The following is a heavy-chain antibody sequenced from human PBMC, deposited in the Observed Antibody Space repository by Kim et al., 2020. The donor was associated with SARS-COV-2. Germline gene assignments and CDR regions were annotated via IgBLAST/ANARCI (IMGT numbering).Heavy chain of an antibody. D-gene: IGHD3-10*01. V-gene: IGHV3-33*05. Sequence: GGSLRLSCAASGFTFSSYGMHWVRQAPGKGLEWVAVISYDGSNKYYADSVKGRFTISRDNSKNTLYLQMNSLRAEDTAVYYCARDEGITMVRGVIPGRVHYWGQGTLVTVSS. J-gene: IGHJ4*02. CDR1: GFTFSSYG. CDR2: ISYDGSNK. CDR3: ARDEGITMVRGVIPGRVHY.